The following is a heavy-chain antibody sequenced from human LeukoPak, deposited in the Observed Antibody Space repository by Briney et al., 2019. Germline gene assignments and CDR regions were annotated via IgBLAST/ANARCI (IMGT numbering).Heavy chain of an antibody. CDR2: IYNSEST. CDR1: RVSISIYY. CDR3: ARVKGSNWFDP. Sequence: SETLSLTCTVSRVSISIYYCSWIRQPPPKGLDWIGYIYNSESTYYNPYLKSRVTISLDTSKNQFSLRLNSVTAADTAVYYCARVKGSNWFDPWGQGTLVTVSS. V-gene: IGHV4-59*01. D-gene: IGHD6-6*01. J-gene: IGHJ5*02.